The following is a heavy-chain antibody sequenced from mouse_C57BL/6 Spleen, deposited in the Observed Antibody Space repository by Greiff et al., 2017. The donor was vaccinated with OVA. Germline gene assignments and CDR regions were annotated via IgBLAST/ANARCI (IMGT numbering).Heavy chain of an antibody. J-gene: IGHJ2*01. CDR3: AREGRGYFDY. Sequence: QVQLQQSGAELVRPGASVKLSCKASGYTFTDYYINWVKQRPGQGLEWIARIYPGSGNTYYNEKFKGKATLTAEKSSSTAYMQLSSLTSEDSAVYFCAREGRGYFDYWGQGTTLTVSS. CDR2: IYPGSGNT. V-gene: IGHV1-76*01. CDR1: GYTFTDYY.